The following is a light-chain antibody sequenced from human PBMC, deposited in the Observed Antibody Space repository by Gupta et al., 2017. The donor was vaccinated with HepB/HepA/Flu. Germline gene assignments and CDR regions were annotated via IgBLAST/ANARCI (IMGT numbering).Light chain of an antibody. J-gene: IGKJ4*01. CDR3: QRDDNYPLT. Sequence: ATRMTQSPSSFSASTGDRVTITCRASQEISTYLAWYQQKPGKAPKLLIYAASTLQSGVPSRYTGSGSGTDFTLTISLLHSEDFATYYCQRDDNYPLTFGGGTQVEIK. V-gene: IGKV1-8*01. CDR2: AAS. CDR1: QEISTY.